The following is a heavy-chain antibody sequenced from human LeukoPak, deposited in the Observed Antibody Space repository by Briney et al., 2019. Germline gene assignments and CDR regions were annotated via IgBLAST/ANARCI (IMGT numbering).Heavy chain of an antibody. V-gene: IGHV3-23*01. CDR2: ISGSGGST. J-gene: IGHJ4*02. CDR3: AKEGVRYCSGGSCRGYFDY. Sequence: GGSLRLSCAASGFTFSSYAMSWVRQAPGKGLEWVSAISGSGGSTYYADSVKGRFTISRDNSKNTLYLQMNSLRAEDTAVYYCAKEGVRYCSGGSCRGYFDYWGQGTLVTVSS. CDR1: GFTFSSYA. D-gene: IGHD2-15*01.